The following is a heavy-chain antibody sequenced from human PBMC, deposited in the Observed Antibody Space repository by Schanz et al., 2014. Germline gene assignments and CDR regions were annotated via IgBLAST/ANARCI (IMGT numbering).Heavy chain of an antibody. J-gene: IGHJ4*02. CDR1: GYTFTSDS. V-gene: IGHV1-46*03. D-gene: IGHD6-13*01. CDR2: INPSGGST. Sequence: QVQLVQSGAEVKKPGASVKVSCKASGYTFTSDSMHWVRQAPGQGLEWMGMINPSGGSTTYAQKFQGRVTMTRDTSTSTVYMELNRLRSEGTAVYYCARDGVDAAAGGNYWGQGTLVTVSS. CDR3: ARDGVDAAAGGNY.